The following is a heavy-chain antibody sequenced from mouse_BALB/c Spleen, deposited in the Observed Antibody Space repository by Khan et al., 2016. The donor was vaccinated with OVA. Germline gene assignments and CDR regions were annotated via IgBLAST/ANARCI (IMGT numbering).Heavy chain of an antibody. D-gene: IGHD4-1*01. J-gene: IGHJ3*01. V-gene: IGHV5-6*01. Sequence: EVELVESGGDLVKPGGSLRLSCAASGFTFSTYGMSWVRQPPDKRLEWVATINSDGDYTYYPDTVKGRFTISRNNAENTLYLQMSSLQSEDTAIYYWASTLTGSFAYWGQGTLVTVSA. CDR1: GFTFSTYG. CDR3: ASTLTGSFAY. CDR2: INSDGDYT.